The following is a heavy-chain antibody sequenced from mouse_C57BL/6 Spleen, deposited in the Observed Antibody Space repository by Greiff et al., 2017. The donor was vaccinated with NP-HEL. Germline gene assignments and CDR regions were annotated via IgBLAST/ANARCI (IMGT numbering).Heavy chain of an antibody. V-gene: IGHV1-5*01. CDR3: TRLEVYDGYYVGFAY. CDR2: IYPGNSDT. D-gene: IGHD2-3*01. J-gene: IGHJ3*01. Sequence: VQLQQSGTVLARPGASVKMSCKTSGYTFTSYWMHWVKQRPGQGLEWIGAIYPGNSDTSYNQKFKGKPKLTAVTSASTAYMELSSLTNEDSAVYYCTRLEVYDGYYVGFAYWGQGTLVTVSA. CDR1: GYTFTSYW.